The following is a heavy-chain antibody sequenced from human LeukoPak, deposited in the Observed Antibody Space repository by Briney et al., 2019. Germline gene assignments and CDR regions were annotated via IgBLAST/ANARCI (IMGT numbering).Heavy chain of an antibody. V-gene: IGHV3-21*01. CDR2: ISSSSSYI. J-gene: IGHJ4*02. CDR1: EFTFSSYS. Sequence: GGSLRLSCAASEFTFSSYSMNWVRQAPGKGLEWVSSISSSSSYIYYADSVKGRFTISRDNAKNSLYLQMNSLRAEDTAVYYCASMSTVDLDYWGQGTLVTVSS. CDR3: ASMSTVDLDY. D-gene: IGHD5/OR15-5a*01.